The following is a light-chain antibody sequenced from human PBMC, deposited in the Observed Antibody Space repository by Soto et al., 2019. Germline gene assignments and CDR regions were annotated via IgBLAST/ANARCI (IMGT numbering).Light chain of an antibody. CDR2: KAS. V-gene: IGKV1-5*03. CDR1: QSISSW. J-gene: IGKJ3*01. Sequence: DIQMTQSPSTLSASVGDRVTITCRASQSISSWLAWYQQKPGKAPKLLIYKASSLESGVPSRFSGSGSGTEFTRTISSLQPDDFATYYCQQYNSYSLVTFGPGTKVDIK. CDR3: QQYNSYSLVT.